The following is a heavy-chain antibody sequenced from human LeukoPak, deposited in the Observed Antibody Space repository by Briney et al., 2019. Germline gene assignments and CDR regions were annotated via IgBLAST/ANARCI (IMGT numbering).Heavy chain of an antibody. CDR2: INHSGST. CDR1: GGSFSGYY. CDR3: AGDYSNYLNY. J-gene: IGHJ4*02. Sequence: SETLSLTCAVYGGSFSGYYWSWIRQPPGKGLEWIGEINHSGSTNYNPSLKSRVTISVDTSKNQFSLKLSSVTAADTAVYYCAGDYSNYLNYWGQGTLDTVSS. D-gene: IGHD4-11*01. V-gene: IGHV4-34*01.